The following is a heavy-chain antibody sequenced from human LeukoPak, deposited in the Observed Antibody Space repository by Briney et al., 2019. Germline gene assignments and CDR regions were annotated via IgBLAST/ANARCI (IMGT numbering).Heavy chain of an antibody. CDR2: IYYSGST. Sequence: SETLSLTCIVSGGSISSSSYYWGWIRQPPGKGLEWIGSIYYSGSTYYNPSLKSRVTISVDTSKNQFSLKLRSVTAADTAVYYCAREGSRDFWSGPVYYFDYWGQGTLVTVSS. CDR1: GGSISSSSYY. J-gene: IGHJ4*02. CDR3: AREGSRDFWSGPVYYFDY. V-gene: IGHV4-39*07. D-gene: IGHD3-3*01.